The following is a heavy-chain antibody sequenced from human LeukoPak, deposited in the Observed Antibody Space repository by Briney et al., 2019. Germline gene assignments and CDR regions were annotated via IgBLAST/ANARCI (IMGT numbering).Heavy chain of an antibody. CDR1: GGSISSGGYY. D-gene: IGHD5-18*01. J-gene: IGHJ4*02. Sequence: LSETLSLTCTVSGGSISSGGYYWSWIRQPPGKGLEWIGYIYHSGSTYYNPSLKSRVTISVDRSKNQFSLKLSSVTAADTAVYYCARQGDTAIFDYWGQGTLVTVSS. CDR3: ARQGDTAIFDY. V-gene: IGHV4-30-2*01. CDR2: IYHSGST.